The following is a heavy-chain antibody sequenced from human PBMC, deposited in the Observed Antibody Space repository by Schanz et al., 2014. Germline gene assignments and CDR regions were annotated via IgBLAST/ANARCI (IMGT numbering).Heavy chain of an antibody. V-gene: IGHV3-30*18. Sequence: QVQLVESGGGVVQPGRSLRLSCAASGITFSGYGLHWVRQAPGKGLEWVGFISFDGRNTGYAHSVKGRFTISRDNSKNTVNLQMNSLRAENTAVYYCAKEKEEVAADGSFFDYWGQGTLVTVSS. CDR3: AKEKEEVAADGSFFDY. CDR2: ISFDGRNT. J-gene: IGHJ4*02. D-gene: IGHD6-25*01. CDR1: GITFSGYG.